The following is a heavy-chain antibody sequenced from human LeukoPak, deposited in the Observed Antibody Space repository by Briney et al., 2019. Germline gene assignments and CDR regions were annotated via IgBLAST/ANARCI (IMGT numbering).Heavy chain of an antibody. Sequence: ASLKVSCKASGYTFTTYYIHWVRRAPGQGLEWMGWINPNSGVTESPQKFQGRVTMTRDTSSRTAYMELSRLTSDDTAVYYCTRDHCTTFNCHENNYHGMDVWGQGTTVTVSS. CDR1: GYTFTTYY. J-gene: IGHJ6*02. CDR2: INPNSGVT. V-gene: IGHV1-2*02. D-gene: IGHD2/OR15-2a*01. CDR3: TRDHCTTFNCHENNYHGMDV.